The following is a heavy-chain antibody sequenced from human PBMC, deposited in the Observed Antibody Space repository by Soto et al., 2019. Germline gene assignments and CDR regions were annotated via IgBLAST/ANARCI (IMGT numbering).Heavy chain of an antibody. CDR2: IIPIFGTA. D-gene: IGHD3-10*01. Sequence: SVKDSRKASGGTFSSYAISWVRQAPVQGLEWMGGIIPIFGTANYAQKFQGRVTITADESTSTAYMELSSLRSEDTAVYYCARGLIRITMVRGASGRYYYYGMDVWGQGTTVTVSS. V-gene: IGHV1-69*01. J-gene: IGHJ6*02. CDR1: GGTFSSYA. CDR3: ARGLIRITMVRGASGRYYYYGMDV.